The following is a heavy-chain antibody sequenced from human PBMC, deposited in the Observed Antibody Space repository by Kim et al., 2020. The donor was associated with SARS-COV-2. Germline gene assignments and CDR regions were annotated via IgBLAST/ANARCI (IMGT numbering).Heavy chain of an antibody. CDR1: GGSISSYY. J-gene: IGHJ5*02. CDR3: ARACDP. CDR2: IYYSGST. V-gene: IGHV4-59*01. Sequence: SETLSFTCTVSGGSISSYYWSWIRQPPGKGLEWIGYIYYSGSTNYNPSLKSRVTISVDTSKNHFSLKLTSVTAADTAVDYCARACDPWGQGTMVTGAS.